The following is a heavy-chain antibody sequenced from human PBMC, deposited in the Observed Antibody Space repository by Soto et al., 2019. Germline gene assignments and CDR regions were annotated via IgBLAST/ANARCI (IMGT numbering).Heavy chain of an antibody. V-gene: IGHV3-74*01. CDR1: GVSFSSYW. CDR3: VKDLCGGYCYYNAYLDY. D-gene: IGHD2-21*02. Sequence: GGSLGLACAASGVSFSSYWLYWVGQGPGKGLVWVSRINSDGSSTNYADSVKGRFTISRDNSKNTLYLQMNSVRVEDTAMYYCVKDLCGGYCYYNAYLDYRGQGTLLNVSS. J-gene: IGHJ4*02. CDR2: INSDGSST.